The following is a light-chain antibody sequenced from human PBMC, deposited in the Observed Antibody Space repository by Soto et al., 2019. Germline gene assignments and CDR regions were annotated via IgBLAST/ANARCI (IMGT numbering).Light chain of an antibody. J-gene: IGLJ2*01. Sequence: QSALTQPPSASGSPGQSVTISCTGTSSDVGGHNFVSWYQQHPGKAPKFLIYEVSKRPSGVPDRFSGSKSGITASLTGSGVQADDEAYYYCSAYAGNNSPVIFGGGTKLTVL. V-gene: IGLV2-8*01. CDR3: SAYAGNNSPVI. CDR1: SSDVGGHNF. CDR2: EVS.